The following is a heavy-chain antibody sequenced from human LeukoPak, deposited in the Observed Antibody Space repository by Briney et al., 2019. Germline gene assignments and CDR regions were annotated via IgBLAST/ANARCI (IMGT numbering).Heavy chain of an antibody. J-gene: IGHJ4*02. D-gene: IGHD3-22*01. V-gene: IGHV1-69*13. CDR1: GGTFISYA. Sequence: SVKVSCKASGGTFISYAISWVRQAPGQGLEWMGGIIPIFGTANYAQKFQGRVTITADESTSTAYMELSSLRSEDTAVYYCARAGPTYYYDSSGYGDFDYWGQGTLVTVSS. CDR2: IIPIFGTA. CDR3: ARAGPTYYYDSSGYGDFDY.